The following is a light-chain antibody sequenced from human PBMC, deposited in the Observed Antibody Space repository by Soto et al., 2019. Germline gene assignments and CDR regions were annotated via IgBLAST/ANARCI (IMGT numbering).Light chain of an antibody. CDR3: QQHSNGLT. V-gene: IGKV3-11*01. CDR2: DAS. Sequence: EIVLTQSPATLSLSPGERATLSCRASQSVSSYLAWYQQKPGQAPRLLIYDASNRATGIPARFSGSGSGTDFTLTISSLEPEDFAVYYCQQHSNGLTFGGGTKVEIK. CDR1: QSVSSY. J-gene: IGKJ4*01.